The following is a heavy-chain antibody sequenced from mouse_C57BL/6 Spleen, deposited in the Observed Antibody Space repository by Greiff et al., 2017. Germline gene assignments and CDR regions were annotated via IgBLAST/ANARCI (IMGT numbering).Heavy chain of an antibody. CDR3: ARHGSSYNAMGD. Sequence: VQLQQSGPELVKPGASVKISCKASGYAFSSSWMNWVKQRPGKGLEWIGRIYPGDGDTNYNGKFKGKATLTADKSSSTAYMQLSSLTSEDSAVYFCARHGSSYNAMGDWGQGPSVTVSS. CDR1: GYAFSSSW. J-gene: IGHJ4*01. V-gene: IGHV1-82*01. CDR2: IYPGDGDT. D-gene: IGHD1-1*01.